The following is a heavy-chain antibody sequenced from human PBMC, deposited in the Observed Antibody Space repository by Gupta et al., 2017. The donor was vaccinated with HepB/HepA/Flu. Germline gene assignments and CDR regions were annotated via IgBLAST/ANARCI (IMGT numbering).Heavy chain of an antibody. Sequence: EVQIVESGGGFVKPGGSLTLSWVAPGDKLRYAWMSWVRQAPGRGLEWVGRVHSKADGAPPDYAAPVKGRFTISTHDSEDIVYLQMNGLKSADTAVDYCTAERYFGSGGYQPFNYWGQGVQVTVAS. CDR2: VHSKADGAPP. CDR3: TAERYFGSGGYQPFNY. D-gene: IGHD3-22*01. V-gene: IGHV3-15*01. J-gene: IGHJ4*02. CDR1: GDKLRYAW.